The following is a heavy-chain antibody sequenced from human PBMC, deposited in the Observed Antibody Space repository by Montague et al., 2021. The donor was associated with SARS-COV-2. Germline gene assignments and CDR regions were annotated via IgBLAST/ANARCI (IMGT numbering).Heavy chain of an antibody. CDR3: ARDSRTDSDWLFPDSGSYYYYMDV. D-gene: IGHD3-9*01. CDR1: GGSISSYY. J-gene: IGHJ6*03. CDR2: IYYSGST. Sequence: SETLSLTCTVSGGSISSYYWSWIWQPPGKGLEWIGYIYYSGSTNYNPPLKSRVTISVDTSKNQFSLKLSSVTAADTAVYYCARDSRTDSDWLFPDSGSYYYYMDVWGKGTTVTVSS. V-gene: IGHV4-59*01.